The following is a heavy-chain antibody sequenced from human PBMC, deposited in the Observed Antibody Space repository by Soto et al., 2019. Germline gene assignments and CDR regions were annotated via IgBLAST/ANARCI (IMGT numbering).Heavy chain of an antibody. J-gene: IGHJ6*02. CDR1: CGSIISSYY. D-gene: IGHD3-10*01. CDR3: ARYSQGSDYYYYYGMDV. V-gene: IGHV4-39*01. CDR2: IYYSGST. Sequence: SETLSLTCTFSCGSIISSYYWGWIRQPPGKGLEWIGSIYYSGSTYYNPSLKSRVTISVDTSKNQFSLKLSSVTAADTAVYYCARYSQGSDYYYYYGMDVWGQGTTVTVSS.